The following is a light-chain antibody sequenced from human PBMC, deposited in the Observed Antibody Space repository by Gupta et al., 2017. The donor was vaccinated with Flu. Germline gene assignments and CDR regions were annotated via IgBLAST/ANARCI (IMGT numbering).Light chain of an antibody. CDR2: DVT. J-gene: IGLJ1*01. CDR1: SSDVDVYKF. CDR3: CSFAGTSTPRV. Sequence: QSALTQPRSLSGSPGQSVTIPCAAASSDVDVYKFVSWYQHHAGKAPKLIIYDVTQRPSGVPDRFSGSRSANTASLTISGLQDEDEADYYCCSFAGTSTPRVFGTGTRVTVL. V-gene: IGLV2-11*01.